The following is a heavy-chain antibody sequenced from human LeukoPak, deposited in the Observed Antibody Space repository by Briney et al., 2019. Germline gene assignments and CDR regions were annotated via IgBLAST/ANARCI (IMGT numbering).Heavy chain of an antibody. CDR1: GFTFDDYA. CDR2: ISWNSGSI. J-gene: IGHJ4*02. V-gene: IGHV3-9*01. CDR3: AKEADYGPVDY. D-gene: IGHD4-17*01. Sequence: PGGSLRLSCAASGFTFDDYAMHWVRQAPGKGLEWVSGISWNSGSIGYADSVKGRFTISRDNAKNSLYLQMNSLRAEDTALYYCAKEADYGPVDYWGQGTLVTVSS.